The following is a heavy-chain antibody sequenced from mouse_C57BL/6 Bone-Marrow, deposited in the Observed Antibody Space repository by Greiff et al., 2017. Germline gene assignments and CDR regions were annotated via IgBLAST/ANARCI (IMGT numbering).Heavy chain of an antibody. V-gene: IGHV5-4*01. CDR2: ISDGGSYT. D-gene: IGHD1-1*01. CDR3: AREGGYYYGSSLDY. Sequence: EVKVVESGGGLVKPGGSLKLSCAASGFTFSSYAMSWVRQTPEKRLEWVATISDGGSYTYYPDNVKGRFTISRDNAKNNLYLQMRHLKSEDTAMYYCAREGGYYYGSSLDYWGQGTTLTVSS. J-gene: IGHJ2*01. CDR1: GFTFSSYA.